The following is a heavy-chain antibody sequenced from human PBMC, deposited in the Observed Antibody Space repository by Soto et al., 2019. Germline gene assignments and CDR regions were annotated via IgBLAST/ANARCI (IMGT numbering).Heavy chain of an antibody. CDR1: GYTFTSYG. J-gene: IGHJ4*02. D-gene: IGHD2-15*01. CDR3: ARAACVGGSFYESDY. CDR2: ISAYNGNT. Sequence: ASVKVSCKASGYTFTSYGISWVRQAPGQGLEWMGWISAYNGNTNYAQKLQGRVTMTTDTSTSTAYMEPRSLRSDDTAVYYCARAACVGGSFYESDYWGQGTLVTVSS. V-gene: IGHV1-18*01.